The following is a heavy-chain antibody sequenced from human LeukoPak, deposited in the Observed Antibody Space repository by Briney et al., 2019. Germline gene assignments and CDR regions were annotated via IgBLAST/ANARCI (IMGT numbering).Heavy chain of an antibody. V-gene: IGHV5-51*01. J-gene: IGHJ6*03. CDR2: IYLGDSDT. CDR1: GYRFTSYS. D-gene: IGHD5-18*01. CDR3: ARHTGYSNGAVDNVYMDV. Sequence: GESLKISWMASGYRFTSYSIGGVGKTPGKGLEWMGNIYLGDSDTRYSPSFQGQVTISADKSISTAYLQWNSLKGSDTAMYYCARHTGYSNGAVDNVYMDVWGRGTTGTVSS.